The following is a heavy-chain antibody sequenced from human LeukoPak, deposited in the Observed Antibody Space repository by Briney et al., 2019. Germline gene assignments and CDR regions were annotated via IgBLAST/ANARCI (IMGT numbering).Heavy chain of an antibody. V-gene: IGHV3-30*18. CDR3: AKGLHFWENDGMDV. Sequence: GGSLRISCAASGFTFSSYGMHWVRQAPGKGLEWVAVISYDGSNKYYADSVKGRFTISRDNSKNTLYLQMNSLRAEDTAVYYCAKGLHFWENDGMDVWGQGTTVTVSS. J-gene: IGHJ6*02. D-gene: IGHD3-3*02. CDR1: GFTFSSYG. CDR2: ISYDGSNK.